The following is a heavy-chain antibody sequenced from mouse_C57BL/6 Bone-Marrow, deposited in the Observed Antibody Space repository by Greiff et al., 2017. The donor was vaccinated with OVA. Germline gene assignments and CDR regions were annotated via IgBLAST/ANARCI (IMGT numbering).Heavy chain of an antibody. D-gene: IGHD1-1*01. V-gene: IGHV14-4*01. CDR1: GFNIKDDY. J-gene: IGHJ4*01. CDR2: IDPENGDT. CDR3: TTDGSSYDYYAMDY. Sequence: VQLQQSGAELVRPGASVKLSCTASGFNIKDDYMHWVKQRPEQGLEWIGWIDPENGDTEYASKFQGKATITADTSSNTAYLQLSSLTSEDTAVYYCTTDGSSYDYYAMDYWGQGTSVTVSS.